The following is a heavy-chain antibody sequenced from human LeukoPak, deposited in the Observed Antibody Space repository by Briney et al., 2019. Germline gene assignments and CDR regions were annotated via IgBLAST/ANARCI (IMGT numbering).Heavy chain of an antibody. D-gene: IGHD3-22*01. V-gene: IGHV1-69*13. Sequence: ASVKVSCKASGGTFSSYAISWVRQAPGQGLGWMGGIIPIFGTANYAQKFQGRVTITADESTSTAYMELSSLRSEDTAVYYCARDSLPYYYDSSGYLYYGMDVWGQGTTVTVSS. CDR3: ARDSLPYYYDSSGYLYYGMDV. CDR1: GGTFSSYA. J-gene: IGHJ6*02. CDR2: IIPIFGTA.